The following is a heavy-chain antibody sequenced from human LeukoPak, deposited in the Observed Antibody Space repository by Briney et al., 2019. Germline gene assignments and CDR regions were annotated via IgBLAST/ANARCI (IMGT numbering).Heavy chain of an antibody. CDR2: IIPISGTA. J-gene: IGHJ6*02. V-gene: IGHV1-69*13. Sequence: ASVNVSCKASGGTFSSYAISWVRQAPGQGLEWMGGIIPISGTASYAQKFQGRVTITADESTSTAYMELSSLRSEDTAVYYCARPEALFKTTPPYYYYGMDVWGQGTTVTVSS. CDR3: ARPEALFKTTPPYYYYGMDV. CDR1: GGTFSSYA. D-gene: IGHD1-1*01.